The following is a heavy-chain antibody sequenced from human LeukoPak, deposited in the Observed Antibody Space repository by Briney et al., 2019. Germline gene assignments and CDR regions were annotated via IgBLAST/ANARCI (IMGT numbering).Heavy chain of an antibody. CDR1: GGSFSGSY. Sequence: NASETLSLTCAVYGGSFSGSYWSWIRQPPGEGLEWIGEINHSGSTNYNPSLKSRVTISVDTSKNQFSLKLSSVTAADTAVYYCARHSGGTYYVNFDPWGQGTLVTVSS. CDR3: ARHSGGTYYVNFDP. V-gene: IGHV4-34*01. J-gene: IGHJ5*02. D-gene: IGHD1-26*01. CDR2: INHSGST.